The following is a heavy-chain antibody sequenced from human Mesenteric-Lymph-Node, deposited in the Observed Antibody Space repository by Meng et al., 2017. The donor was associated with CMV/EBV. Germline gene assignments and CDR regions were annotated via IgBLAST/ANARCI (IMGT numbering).Heavy chain of an antibody. Sequence: GESLKISCEASGFTFSDYYMSWIRQAPGKGLEWVSYISSSGNTIYFADSLKGRFTVSRDNAKNSLYLQINSLRAEDTAVYYCATSGSRGYFDYWGQGTLVTVSS. CDR1: GFTFSDYY. CDR3: ATSGSRGYFDY. D-gene: IGHD3-10*01. V-gene: IGHV3-11*04. J-gene: IGHJ4*02. CDR2: ISSSGNTI.